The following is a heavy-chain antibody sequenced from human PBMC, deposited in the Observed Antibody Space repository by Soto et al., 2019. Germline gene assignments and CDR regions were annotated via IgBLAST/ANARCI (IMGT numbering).Heavy chain of an antibody. CDR1: GFTVNTNY. CDR3: VSRIPSWVFDY. CDR2: MYSGGDI. Sequence: EVQLVESGGGSVQPGESLRLSCLVSGFTVNTNYMYWVRQAPGRGLEWVSAMYSGGDIHYADSVRGRVTISRDTSENTLYLRMDNLRVEDTAVYFCVSRIPSWVFDYWGQGTLVTVSS. D-gene: IGHD3-16*01. J-gene: IGHJ4*01. V-gene: IGHV3-53*01.